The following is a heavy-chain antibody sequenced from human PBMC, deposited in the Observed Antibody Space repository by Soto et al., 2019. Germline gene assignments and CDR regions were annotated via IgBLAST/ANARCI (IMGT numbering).Heavy chain of an antibody. Sequence: SETLSLTCTVSGGSISSGDYYWSWIRQPPGKGLEWIGYIYYSGSTYCNPSLKSRVTISVDTSKNQFSLKLSSVTAADTAVYYCARSIVGEHAFDYWGQGTLVTVSS. CDR2: IYYSGST. CDR3: ARSIVGEHAFDY. D-gene: IGHD1-26*01. CDR1: GGSISSGDYY. V-gene: IGHV4-30-4*02. J-gene: IGHJ4*02.